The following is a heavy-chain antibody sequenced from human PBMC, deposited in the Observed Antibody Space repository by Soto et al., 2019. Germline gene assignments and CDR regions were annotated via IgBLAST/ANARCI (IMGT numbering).Heavy chain of an antibody. Sequence: ASVKVSCKASGYTFTGYYMHWVRQAPGQGLEWMGWINPNSGGTNYAQKVQGRVTMTRDTSISTAYMELSRLRSDDTAVYYCATWAADPAAAGGDYLDYWGQGTLVTVSS. CDR1: GYTFTGYY. J-gene: IGHJ4*02. D-gene: IGHD6-13*01. CDR2: INPNSGGT. V-gene: IGHV1-2*02. CDR3: ATWAADPAAAGGDYLDY.